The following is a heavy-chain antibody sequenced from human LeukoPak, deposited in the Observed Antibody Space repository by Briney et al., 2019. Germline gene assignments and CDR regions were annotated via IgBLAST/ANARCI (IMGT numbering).Heavy chain of an antibody. D-gene: IGHD3-10*01. V-gene: IGHV3-30*18. CDR1: GFTFSSYG. CDR3: AKDILRFGESFPSQSDY. J-gene: IGHJ4*02. CDR2: ISYDGSNK. Sequence: GGSLRLFCAASGFTFSSYGMHWVRQAPGKGLEWVAVISYDGSNKYYADSVKGRFTISRDNSKNTLYLQMNSLRAEDTAVYYCAKDILRFGESFPSQSDYWGQGTLVTVSS.